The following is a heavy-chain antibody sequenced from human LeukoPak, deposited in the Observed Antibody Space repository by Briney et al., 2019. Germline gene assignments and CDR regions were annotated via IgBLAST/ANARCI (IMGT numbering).Heavy chain of an antibody. D-gene: IGHD3-10*01. CDR3: ARDCLYRIGELYWFDP. CDR2: IYYSGST. Sequence: PSETLSLTCTVSGGSISSSSYYWGWIRQPPGKGLEWIGSIYYSGSTYYNPSLKSRVTISVDTSKNQFSLKLSSVTAADTAVYYCARDCLYRIGELYWFDPWGQGTLVTVSS. CDR1: GGSISSSSYY. J-gene: IGHJ5*02. V-gene: IGHV4-39*02.